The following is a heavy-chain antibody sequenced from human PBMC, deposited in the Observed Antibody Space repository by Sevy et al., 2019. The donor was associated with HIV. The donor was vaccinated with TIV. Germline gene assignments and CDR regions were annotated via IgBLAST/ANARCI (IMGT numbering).Heavy chain of an antibody. CDR1: GYTFTNYA. CDR3: ARDGATAWFFFYGMDV. CDR2: INGDNGNT. Sequence: ASVKVSCKASGYTFTNYAIHWVRQAPGQRLEWMGWINGDNGNTQFSKKFRGRVTITRDTSASTAYMQLSSLRSEDTGVYYCARDGATAWFFFYGMDVWGQGTTVTVSS. V-gene: IGHV1-3*01. D-gene: IGHD5-18*01. J-gene: IGHJ6*02.